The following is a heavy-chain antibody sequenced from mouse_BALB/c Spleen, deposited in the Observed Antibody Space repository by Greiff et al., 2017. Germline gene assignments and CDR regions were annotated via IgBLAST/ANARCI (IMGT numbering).Heavy chain of an antibody. CDR1: GFTFSSYA. Sequence: EVQRVESGGGLVKPGGSLKLSCAASGFTFSSYAMSWVRQSPEKRLEWVAEISSGGSYTYYPDTVTGRFTISRDNAKNTLYLEMSSLRSEDTATYYCARVEFYAMDYWGQGTSVTVSS. CDR2: ISSGGSYT. V-gene: IGHV5-9-4*01. CDR3: ARVEFYAMDY. J-gene: IGHJ4*01.